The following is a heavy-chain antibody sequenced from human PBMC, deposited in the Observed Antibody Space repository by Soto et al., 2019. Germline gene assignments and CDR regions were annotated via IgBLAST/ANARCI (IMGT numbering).Heavy chain of an antibody. D-gene: IGHD4-4*01. V-gene: IGHV4-31*03. CDR2: IHYTGSA. CDR3: ARERDDYSSYGMDV. J-gene: IGHJ6*02. Sequence: QVQLQESGPGLVKPSQTLSLTCTVSGGSISSGGFYWSWIRQHPEKGLEWIGYIHYTGSAYYNPSLKSRVTMPVDTSKNQFSLKLSSVTAADTAVYYCARERDDYSSYGMDVWGQGTTVIVSS. CDR1: GGSISSGGFY.